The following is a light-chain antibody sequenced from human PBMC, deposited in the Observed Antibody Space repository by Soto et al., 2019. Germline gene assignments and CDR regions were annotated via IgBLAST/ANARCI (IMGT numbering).Light chain of an antibody. V-gene: IGKV3-20*01. CDR1: QSVSSSY. Sequence: EIVLTQSPGTLSLSPGERATLSCRSIQSVSSSYLAWYQQKPGQAPRPLIYGASSRATGIPDRFSGSGSGTDFTLTISRLEPEDFAVYYCQQYGSSPSWTFGQGTKVDIK. J-gene: IGKJ1*01. CDR3: QQYGSSPSWT. CDR2: GAS.